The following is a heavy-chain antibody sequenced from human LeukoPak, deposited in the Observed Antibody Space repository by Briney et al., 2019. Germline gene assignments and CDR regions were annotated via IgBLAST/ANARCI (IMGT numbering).Heavy chain of an antibody. CDR2: ISSSSSYR. D-gene: IGHD1-26*01. V-gene: IGHV3-21*01. Sequence: PGGSLRLSCTASGFTFNTYSMNWVRQAPGKGLEWVSSISSSSSYRYYADSAKGRFTISRDNAKNSLYLQMNSLRAEDTAVYYCARDGVGATTGEYAFDIWGQGTMVTVSS. CDR3: ARDGVGATTGEYAFDI. CDR1: GFTFNTYS. J-gene: IGHJ3*02.